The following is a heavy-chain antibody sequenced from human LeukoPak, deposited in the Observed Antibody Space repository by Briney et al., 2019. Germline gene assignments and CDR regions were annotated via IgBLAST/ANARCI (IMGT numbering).Heavy chain of an antibody. CDR2: ISGSGGST. V-gene: IGHV3-23*01. D-gene: IGHD6-19*01. J-gene: IGHJ4*02. CDR1: GFTFSSYA. Sequence: GGSLRPSCAASGFTFSSYAMSWVRQAPGKGLEWVSAISGSGGSTYYADSVKGRFTISRDNSKNTLYLQMNSLRAEDTAVYYCATDPSGPSDSSGWYYFDNWGQGTLVTVSS. CDR3: ATDPSGPSDSSGWYYFDN.